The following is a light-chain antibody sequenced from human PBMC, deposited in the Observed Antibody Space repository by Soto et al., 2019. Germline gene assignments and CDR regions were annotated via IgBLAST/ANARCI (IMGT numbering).Light chain of an antibody. CDR3: QQYYGTPYT. V-gene: IGKV4-1*01. Sequence: DIVMTQSPDSLAVSLGERATINCKSSQSILYSSNNKNHLAWYQQKAGQPPKLLIYWASTRESGVPDRFSGSGSGTDFTLTISSLQAEDVAVYYCQQYYGTPYTFGQGTKVEIK. J-gene: IGKJ2*01. CDR1: QSILYSSNNKNH. CDR2: WAS.